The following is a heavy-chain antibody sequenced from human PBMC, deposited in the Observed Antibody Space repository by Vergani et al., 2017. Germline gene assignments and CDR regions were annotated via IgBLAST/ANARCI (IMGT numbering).Heavy chain of an antibody. J-gene: IGHJ4*02. D-gene: IGHD2-21*01. Sequence: EVQLVESGGGLVKPGGSLRLSCAASGFTFSNAWMSWVRQAPGKGLEWVGRIKSKTDGGTTDYAAPVKGRFTISRDDSKNTLYLQMNSLKTEDTAVYYCTAHCGGDCYSDYWGQGTLVTVSS. CDR2: IKSKTDGGTT. CDR1: GFTFSNAW. CDR3: TAHCGGDCYSDY. V-gene: IGHV3-15*01.